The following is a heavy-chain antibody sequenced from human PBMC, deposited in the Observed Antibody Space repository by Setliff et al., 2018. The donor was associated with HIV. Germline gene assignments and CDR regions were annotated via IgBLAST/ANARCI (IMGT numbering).Heavy chain of an antibody. D-gene: IGHD3-3*01. V-gene: IGHV7-4-1*02. CDR1: GYTFTTYS. Sequence: RASVKVSCKASGYTFTTYSMNWVRQAPGQGLEWMGWINTKTGNPTYAQGFTGQFVFSLDTSVSTAYLQINSLKAEDTAIYYCARVGVDSQEYFQHWGQGTLVTVS. J-gene: IGHJ1*01. CDR3: ARVGVDSQEYFQH. CDR2: INTKTGNP.